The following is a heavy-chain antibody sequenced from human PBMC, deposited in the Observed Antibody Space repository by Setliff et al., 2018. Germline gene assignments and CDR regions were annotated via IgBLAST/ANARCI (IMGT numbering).Heavy chain of an antibody. D-gene: IGHD2-15*01. CDR1: GYTFTTYA. CDR3: ARDNRGYAWDYYYYMDV. V-gene: IGHV7-4-1*02. J-gene: IGHJ6*03. Sequence: ASVKVSCKASGYTFTTYAMNWVRQAPGQGLKWMGWINTNTGNPTYAQGFTGRFVFSLDTSVSTAYLQISSLKAEDTAVYYCARDNRGYAWDYYYYMDVWGKGTTVTVSS. CDR2: INTNTGNP.